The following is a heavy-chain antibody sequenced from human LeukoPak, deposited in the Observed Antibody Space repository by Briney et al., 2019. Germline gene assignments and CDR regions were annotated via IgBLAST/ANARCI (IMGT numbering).Heavy chain of an antibody. CDR2: ISAYNGNT. CDR1: GYTFTSYG. J-gene: IGHJ1*01. V-gene: IGHV1-18*01. D-gene: IGHD4-23*01. Sequence: GASVKVSCKASGYTFTSYGISWVRQAPGQGLEWMGWISAYNGNTNYAQKLQGRVTMTTDTSTSTAYMELRSLRSDDTAVYYCARGDYGGNSAEYFQHWGQGILVTVSS. CDR3: ARGDYGGNSAEYFQH.